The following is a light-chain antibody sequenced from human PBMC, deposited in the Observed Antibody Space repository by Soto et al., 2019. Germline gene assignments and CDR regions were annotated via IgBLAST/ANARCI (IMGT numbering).Light chain of an antibody. CDR2: SNN. CDR1: SSNIGSNT. V-gene: IGLV1-44*01. CDR3: AAWDDSLNVYV. J-gene: IGLJ1*01. Sequence: QSVLTQPPSASGTPGQRVTISCSGSSSNIGSNTVNWYQQLPGTAPKLLIYSNNQRPSGVPDRFSGSKSGTSASLAISGLQSEDEADYYSAAWDDSLNVYVFGTGTKLTVL.